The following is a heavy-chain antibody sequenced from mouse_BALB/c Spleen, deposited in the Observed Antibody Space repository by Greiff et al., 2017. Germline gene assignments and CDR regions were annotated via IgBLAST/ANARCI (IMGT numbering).Heavy chain of an antibody. CDR2: ISYSGST. CDR3: ATYDYDDAMDY. J-gene: IGHJ4*01. V-gene: IGHV3-2*02. Sequence: EVQLQQSGPGLVKPSQSLSLTCTVTGYSITSDYAWNWIRQFPGNKLEWMGYISYSGSTSYNPSLKSRISITRDTSKNQFFLQLNSVTTEDTATYYCATYDYDDAMDYWGQGTSVTVSS. D-gene: IGHD2-4*01. CDR1: GYSITSDYA.